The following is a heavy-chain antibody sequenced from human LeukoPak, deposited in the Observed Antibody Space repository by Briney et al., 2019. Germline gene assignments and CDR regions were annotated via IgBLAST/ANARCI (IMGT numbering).Heavy chain of an antibody. CDR2: IIPIFGTA. D-gene: IGHD3-10*01. CDR1: GGTFSSYA. Sequence: SVKVSCKASGGTFSSYAISWVRQAPGQGLEWMGGIIPIFGTANYAQKLQGRVTITTDESTSTAYMELSSLRSEDTAVYYCARDSMVRGGNLYYYYYMDVWGKGTTVTVSS. V-gene: IGHV1-69*05. J-gene: IGHJ6*03. CDR3: ARDSMVRGGNLYYYYYMDV.